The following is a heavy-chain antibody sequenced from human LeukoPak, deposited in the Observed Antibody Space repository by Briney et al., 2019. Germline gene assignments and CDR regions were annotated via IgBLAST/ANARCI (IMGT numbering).Heavy chain of an antibody. CDR3: ARGQWLADLDY. Sequence: GGSLRLSCAASGFTFSSYAMHWVRQAPGKGLEWVAVISYDGSNKYYADSVKGRFTISRDNSKSTLYLQMNSLRAEDTAVYYCARGQWLADLDYWGQGTLVTVSS. D-gene: IGHD6-19*01. CDR1: GFTFSSYA. J-gene: IGHJ4*02. V-gene: IGHV3-30-3*01. CDR2: ISYDGSNK.